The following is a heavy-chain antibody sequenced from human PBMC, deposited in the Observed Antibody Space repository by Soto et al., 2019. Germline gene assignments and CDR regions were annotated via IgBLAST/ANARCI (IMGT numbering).Heavy chain of an antibody. D-gene: IGHD1-26*01. J-gene: IGHJ6*01. CDR1: GYPFNKIA. CDR2: MSGRSGDP. Sequence: QVQLVQSGGEVKTPGASGRVSCQASGYPFNKIAIHWVRQAPGHGLEWLGRMSGRSGDPNCAPTVRDSITMTTDTSNNTAYMELRSLRTDDTAVYYCAREGGLGTEKHHYGVNVWGQGTTVTVAS. V-gene: IGHV1-18*01. CDR3: AREGGLGTEKHHYGVNV.